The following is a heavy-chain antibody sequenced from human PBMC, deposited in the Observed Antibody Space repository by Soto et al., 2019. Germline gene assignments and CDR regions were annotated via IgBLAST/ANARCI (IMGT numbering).Heavy chain of an antibody. J-gene: IGHJ3*02. CDR3: AKEVAAAGQGASDI. D-gene: IGHD6-13*01. Sequence: GGSLRLSCAASGFTFSSYDMNWVRQAPGKGLEWVSVIIDTGGGTYYADSVKGRFTISRDNSKNTLYLQMNSLRAEDTAVYYCAKEVAAAGQGASDIWGQGPMVTVSS. CDR2: IIDTGGGT. CDR1: GFTFSSYD. V-gene: IGHV3-23*01.